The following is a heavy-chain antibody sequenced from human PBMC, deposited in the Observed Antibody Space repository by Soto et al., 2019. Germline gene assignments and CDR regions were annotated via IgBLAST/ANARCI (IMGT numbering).Heavy chain of an antibody. J-gene: IGHJ5*02. CDR3: ARRGKNYMPGSYSGNWFDP. D-gene: IGHD3-10*01. Sequence: QVQLVQSGAEVKNPGASVKVSCKASGYTFTNYPIQWVRQAPGQRLEWMGWINGGNDDSKYSQRFQGRIANTRYTAAITVYRELSSLRSDDPAVYYCARRGKNYMPGSYSGNWFDPWGKGTLVTVSS. CDR1: GYTFTNYP. V-gene: IGHV1-3*01. CDR2: INGGNDDS.